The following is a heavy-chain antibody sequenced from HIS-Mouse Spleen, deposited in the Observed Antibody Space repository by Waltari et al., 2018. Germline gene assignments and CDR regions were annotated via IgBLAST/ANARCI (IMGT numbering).Heavy chain of an antibody. V-gene: IGHV4-39*01. Sequence: QLQLQESGPGLVKPSETLSLTCTVSGGSISSSCYYWGWIRQPPGKGLEWIGSIYYGGSTYSNPSLKSRVTISVDTSKNQFSLKLSSVTAADTAVYYCARHGGAIVATMDAFDIWGQGTMVTVSS. CDR2: IYYGGST. CDR3: ARHGGAIVATMDAFDI. J-gene: IGHJ3*02. D-gene: IGHD5-12*01. CDR1: GGSISSSCYY.